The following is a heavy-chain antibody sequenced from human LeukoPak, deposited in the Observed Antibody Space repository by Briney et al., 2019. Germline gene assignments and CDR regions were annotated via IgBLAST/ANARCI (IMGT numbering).Heavy chain of an antibody. Sequence: GASVKVSCKASGYTFTGYYMHWVQQAPGQGLEWMGWINPNSGGTNYAQKFQGRVTMTRDTSISTAYMELSRLRSDDTAVYYCARPIRYSSGWYGYWGQGTLVTVSS. CDR3: ARPIRYSSGWYGY. D-gene: IGHD6-19*01. CDR2: INPNSGGT. V-gene: IGHV1-2*02. CDR1: GYTFTGYY. J-gene: IGHJ4*02.